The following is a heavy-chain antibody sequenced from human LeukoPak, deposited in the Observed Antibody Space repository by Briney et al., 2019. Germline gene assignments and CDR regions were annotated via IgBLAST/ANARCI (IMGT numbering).Heavy chain of an antibody. CDR2: IYSGGGT. D-gene: IGHD3-10*01. Sequence: GGSLRLSCAASGFTVSSNYMSRVRQAPGKGLNWVSVIYSGGGTYYADSVKGRFTISRDNSKNTLYLQMNSLRAEDSAVYYCARGDFGSGTYYNSHWGQGTLVAVSS. CDR3: ARGDFGSGTYYNSH. CDR1: GFTVSSNY. J-gene: IGHJ4*02. V-gene: IGHV3-66*02.